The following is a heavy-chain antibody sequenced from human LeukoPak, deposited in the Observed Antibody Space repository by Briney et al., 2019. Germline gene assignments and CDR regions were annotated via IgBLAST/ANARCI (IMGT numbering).Heavy chain of an antibody. V-gene: IGHV3-30*04. Sequence: GRSLRLSCAASGFTFSSYAMHWVRQAPGKGLEWVAVISYDGSNKYYADSVKGRFTISRDNSKNTLYLQMNSLRAEDTAVYYCAKDSSPSSVGSYLSWGQGTLVTVSS. CDR1: GFTFSSYA. J-gene: IGHJ5*02. CDR2: ISYDGSNK. D-gene: IGHD1-26*01. CDR3: AKDSSPSSVGSYLS.